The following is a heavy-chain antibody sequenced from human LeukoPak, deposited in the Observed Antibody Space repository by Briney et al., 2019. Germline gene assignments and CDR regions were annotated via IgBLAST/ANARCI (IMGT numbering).Heavy chain of an antibody. V-gene: IGHV3-21*01. CDR2: ISGSSSYI. CDR3: ARVPAGVIGMKDAFDI. CDR1: GFTFSSYS. J-gene: IGHJ3*02. D-gene: IGHD3-16*02. Sequence: GGSLILSCAASGFTFSSYSMNWVRQAPGKGLEWVSSISGSSSYICYADSVKGRFTISRHNAKNSLYLQMNSLRAEDTAVYYCARVPAGVIGMKDAFDIWGQGTMVTVSS.